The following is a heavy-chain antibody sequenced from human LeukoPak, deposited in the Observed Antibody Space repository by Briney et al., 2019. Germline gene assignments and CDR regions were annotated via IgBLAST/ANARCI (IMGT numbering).Heavy chain of an antibody. CDR1: GGSISSYY. D-gene: IGHD6-13*01. J-gene: IGHJ4*02. CDR3: ARDGSSSWYRDYYFDY. V-gene: IGHV4-59*01. Sequence: SETLSLTCTVSGGSISSYYWSWIRQPPGKGLEWIGYIYYSGSTNYNPSLKSRVTISVDTPKNQFSLKLSSVTAADTAVYYCARDGSSSWYRDYYFDYWGQGTLVTVSS. CDR2: IYYSGST.